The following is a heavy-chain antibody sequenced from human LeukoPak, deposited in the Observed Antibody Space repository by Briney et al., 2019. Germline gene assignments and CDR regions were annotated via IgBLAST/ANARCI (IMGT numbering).Heavy chain of an antibody. V-gene: IGHV3-30*03. CDR2: ISYDGRNQ. J-gene: IGHJ6*02. CDR1: GFTFSSYG. CDR3: ARDAYGMDA. Sequence: PGGSLRLSCAASGFTFSSYGMHWVRQAPGKGLEWVSVISYDGRNQYYADSVKGRFTISRDDSKNRLYLQMDSLRVEDTAVYYCARDAYGMDAWGQGTMVTVSS.